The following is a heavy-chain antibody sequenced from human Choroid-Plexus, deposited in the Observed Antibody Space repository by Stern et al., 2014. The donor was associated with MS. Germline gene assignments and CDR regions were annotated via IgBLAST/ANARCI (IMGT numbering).Heavy chain of an antibody. J-gene: IGHJ4*02. D-gene: IGHD6-6*01. CDR1: GFSFSSFG. CDR3: AKDRQSLPFFFAF. Sequence: VQLVESGGGVVQPGRPLRLSCAASGFSFSSFGMHWVRQAPGKGLEWLALISYDGSKHYAASVKGRFAISSHHSTYTLYLQMNSLRAEDPAVYYCAKDRQSLPFFFAFWGQGSLVTVSS. CDR2: ISYDGSK. V-gene: IGHV3-30*18.